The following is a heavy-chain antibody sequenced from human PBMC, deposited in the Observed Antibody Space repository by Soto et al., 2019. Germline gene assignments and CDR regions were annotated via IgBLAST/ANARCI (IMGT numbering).Heavy chain of an antibody. D-gene: IGHD3-3*01. CDR3: ARVYYDFWSGHLLRYKYYLDY. CDR1: GGTFSSYT. CDR2: IIPMHGIT. Sequence: ASVKVSCKTSGGTFSSYTISWVRQAPGQGLEWMGRIIPMHGITDYAQKFQGRVTMTADTSTSTAYMELRSLRSDDTAVYYCARVYYDFWSGHLLRYKYYLDYWGQGTLVTVSS. J-gene: IGHJ4*02. V-gene: IGHV1-69*02.